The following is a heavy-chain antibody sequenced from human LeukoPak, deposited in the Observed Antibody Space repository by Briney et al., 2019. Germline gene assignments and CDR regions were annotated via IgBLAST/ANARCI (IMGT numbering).Heavy chain of an antibody. D-gene: IGHD3-9*01. J-gene: IGHJ4*02. CDR3: ARDNDDILTGYPIDY. CDR2: ISAYNGNT. Sequence: ASVKVSCKASGYTFTSYGISWVRQAPGQGLEWMGWISAYNGNTNYAQKLQGRVTMTTDTSTSTAYMELRSLRSDDTAVYYCARDNDDILTGYPIDYWGQGTLVTVSS. CDR1: GYTFTSYG. V-gene: IGHV1-18*01.